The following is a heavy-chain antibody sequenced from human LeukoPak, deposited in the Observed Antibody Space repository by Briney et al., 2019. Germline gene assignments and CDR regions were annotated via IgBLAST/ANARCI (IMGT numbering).Heavy chain of an antibody. CDR1: GYSFTSYW. D-gene: IGHD6-19*01. CDR2: IYPGDPDT. CDR3: ASGVQWLVSSIDY. V-gene: IGHV5-51*01. J-gene: IGHJ4*02. Sequence: GESLKISCKGSGYSFTSYWIGWVRQMPGKGLEWMGIIYPGDPDTRYSPSFQGQVTISADKSISTAYLQWSSLKASDTAMYYCASGVQWLVSSIDYWGQGTLVTASS.